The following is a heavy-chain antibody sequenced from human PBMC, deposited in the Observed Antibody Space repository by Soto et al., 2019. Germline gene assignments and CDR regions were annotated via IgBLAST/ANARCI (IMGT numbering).Heavy chain of an antibody. CDR2: INEDGSER. CDR3: ARVWLLDY. Sequence: EVQLVESGGGLVQPGGSLRLSCAASGFTFSTYWMSWVRQTPGKGLEWVANINEDGSERYYEDSVKGRFNISRDNAKNTLYQQMNSVRDEETAVYYCARVWLLDYGGEGTLVTVSS. D-gene: IGHD2-21*01. CDR1: GFTFSTYW. V-gene: IGHV3-7*05. J-gene: IGHJ4*02.